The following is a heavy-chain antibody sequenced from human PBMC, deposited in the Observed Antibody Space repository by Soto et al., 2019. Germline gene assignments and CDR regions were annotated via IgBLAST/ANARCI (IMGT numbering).Heavy chain of an antibody. CDR2: IYYSGST. D-gene: IGHD4-17*01. CDR3: ASTDDYGDSWVKNGNDC. CDR1: SCSISSSSYY. Sequence: QLQLPESGPGLVKPSETLSLTCTVSSCSISSSSYYWGWIRHPPGKGLERIVSIYYSGSTYYTPSRNRRLTISVDTSKNHFYLQLRSVTAAETAVYYCASTDDYGDSWVKNGNDCWFQGTLVTVSS. V-gene: IGHV4-39*01. J-gene: IGHJ4*02.